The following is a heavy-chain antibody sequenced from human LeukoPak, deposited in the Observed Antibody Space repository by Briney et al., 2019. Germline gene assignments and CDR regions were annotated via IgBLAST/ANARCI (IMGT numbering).Heavy chain of an antibody. V-gene: IGHV4-59*12. CDR3: AREIRYYYDSSGYESYYYYGMDV. CDR2: IYYSGST. J-gene: IGHJ6*02. Sequence: PSETLSLTCTVSGGSISSYYWSWIRQPPGKGLEWIGYIYYSGSTNYNPSLKSRVTISVDTSKNQFSLKLSSVTAADTAVYYCAREIRYYYDSSGYESYYYYGMDVWGQGTTVTVSS. D-gene: IGHD3-22*01. CDR1: GGSISSYY.